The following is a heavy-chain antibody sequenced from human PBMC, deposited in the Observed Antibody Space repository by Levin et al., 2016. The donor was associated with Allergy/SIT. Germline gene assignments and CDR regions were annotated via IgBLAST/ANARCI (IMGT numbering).Heavy chain of an antibody. D-gene: IGHD1-26*01. J-gene: IGHJ5*02. CDR2: IYYSGST. V-gene: IGHV4-39*01. Sequence: SETLSLTCAVSGGSISSSSYYWGWIRQPPGKGLEWIGSIYYSGSTYYNPSLKSRVTISVDTSKNQFSLKLSSVTAADTAVYYCARHMYSGSYYPVLDPWGQGTLVTVSS. CDR1: GGSISSSSYY. CDR3: ARHMYSGSYYPVLDP.